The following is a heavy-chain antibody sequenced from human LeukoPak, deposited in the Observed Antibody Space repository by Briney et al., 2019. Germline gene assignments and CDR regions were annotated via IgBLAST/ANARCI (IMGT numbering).Heavy chain of an antibody. V-gene: IGHV4-61*02. Sequence: SETLSLTCTVSGGSISSGSYYWSWIRQPAGKGLEWIGRIYTSGSTNYNPSLKSRVTMSVDTSKNQFSLKLSSVTAADTAVYYCATTVPPCSGGSCYSRYYYYGMDVWGQGTTVTVSS. CDR3: ATTVPPCSGGSCYSRYYYYGMDV. CDR1: GGSISSGSYY. J-gene: IGHJ6*02. D-gene: IGHD2-15*01. CDR2: IYTSGST.